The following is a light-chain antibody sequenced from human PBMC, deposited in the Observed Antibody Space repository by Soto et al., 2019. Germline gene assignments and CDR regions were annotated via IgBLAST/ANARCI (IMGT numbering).Light chain of an antibody. CDR3: SSYTSISTVV. V-gene: IGLV2-14*01. Sequence: QSALTQPASVSGSPGQSITISCTGTSSDVGGYNYVSWYQQLPGKAPKLMIYEVSNRPSGVSNRFSGSKSGNTASLTISGLQAEDEADYYCSSYTSISTVVFGGGTKLTVL. CDR1: SSDVGGYNY. J-gene: IGLJ2*01. CDR2: EVS.